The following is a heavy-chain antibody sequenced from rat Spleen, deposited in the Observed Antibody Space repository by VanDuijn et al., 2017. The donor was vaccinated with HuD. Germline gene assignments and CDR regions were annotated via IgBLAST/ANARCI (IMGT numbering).Heavy chain of an antibody. Sequence: EVQLVESGGGLVQPGRSLKLSCAASGFTFSNYYMAWVRQAPTKGLEWVASIGPSGGNTYYRDSVKGRFTVSRDNAKSTLSLQMDSLRFEDTATYYCARQGAASYYGYNRFAYWGQGTLVTVSS. J-gene: IGHJ3*01. D-gene: IGHD1-9*01. CDR3: ARQGAASYYGYNRFAY. CDR2: IGPSGGNT. V-gene: IGHV5-25*01. CDR1: GFTFSNYY.